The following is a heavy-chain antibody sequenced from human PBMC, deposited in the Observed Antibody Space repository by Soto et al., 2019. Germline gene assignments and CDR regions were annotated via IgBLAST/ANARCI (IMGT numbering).Heavy chain of an antibody. V-gene: IGHV4-30-4*01. D-gene: IGHD1-1*01. Sequence: SETLSLTCTVSGGSISSGDYYWSWIRQPPGKGLEWIGYIYYSGSTYYNPSLKSRVTMSVDTSKNQFSLKLSSVTAADTAVYYCARGRGYWNPIDAFDIWGQGTMVTVSS. J-gene: IGHJ3*02. CDR1: GGSISSGDYY. CDR2: IYYSGST. CDR3: ARGRGYWNPIDAFDI.